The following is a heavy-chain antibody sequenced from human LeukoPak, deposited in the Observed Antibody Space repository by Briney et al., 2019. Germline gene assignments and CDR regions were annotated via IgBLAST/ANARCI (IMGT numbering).Heavy chain of an antibody. V-gene: IGHV3-66*01. J-gene: IGHJ4*02. Sequence: PGGSLRLSCAASGFTVSSNYMSWVRQAPGKGLEWVSVIYSGGSTYYADSVKGRFTISRDNSKNTLYLQMNSLRAEDTAVYYCARDLGAYSYEQSPFDYWGQGTLVTVSS. CDR3: ARDLGAYSYEQSPFDY. CDR1: GFTVSSNY. CDR2: IYSGGST. D-gene: IGHD5-18*01.